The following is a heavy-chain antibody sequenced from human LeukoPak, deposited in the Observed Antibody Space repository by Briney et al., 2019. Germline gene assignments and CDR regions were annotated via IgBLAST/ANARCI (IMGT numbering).Heavy chain of an antibody. V-gene: IGHV1-69*13. Sequence: GASVKVFCKASGGTFSSYAISWVRQAPGQGLEWMGGIIPIFGTATYAQKFQGRVTITADESTSTAYMELSSLRSEDTAVYYCARGVTDPTLFDYWGQGTLVTVSS. D-gene: IGHD2-21*02. CDR1: GGTFSSYA. CDR2: IIPIFGTA. CDR3: ARGVTDPTLFDY. J-gene: IGHJ4*02.